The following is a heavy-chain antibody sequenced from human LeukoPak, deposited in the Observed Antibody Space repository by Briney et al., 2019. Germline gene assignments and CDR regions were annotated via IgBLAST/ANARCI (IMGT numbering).Heavy chain of an antibody. J-gene: IGHJ3*02. V-gene: IGHV1-46*01. CDR2: INPSGGST. Sequence: ASVKVSCKASGYTFTSYYMHWVRQALGQGLEWMGIINPSGGSTSYAQKFQGRATMTRDTSTSTVYMELSSLRSEDTAVYYCARAPGRHDAFDIWGQGTMVTVSS. CDR3: ARAPGRHDAFDI. D-gene: IGHD1-26*01. CDR1: GYTFTSYY.